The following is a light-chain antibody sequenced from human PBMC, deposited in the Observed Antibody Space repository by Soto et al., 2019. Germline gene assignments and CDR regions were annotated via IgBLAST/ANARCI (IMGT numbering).Light chain of an antibody. CDR1: QSISSY. CDR2: AAS. J-gene: IGKJ4*01. V-gene: IGKV1-39*01. Sequence: IQMTQSPSSLSASVGDTVTITCRTSQSISSYLSWYQQKTGEAPKILIYAASTLHGGVPSRFRGSGSGTDFALTITRLQAEDFETYYCQQLRSYPSTFGGGTKVDIK. CDR3: QQLRSYPST.